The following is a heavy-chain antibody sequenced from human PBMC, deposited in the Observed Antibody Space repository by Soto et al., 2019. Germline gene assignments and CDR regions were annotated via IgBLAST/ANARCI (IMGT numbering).Heavy chain of an antibody. CDR3: SRSGGKNSLGGGMDV. CDR1: GFTFSSYG. J-gene: IGHJ6*02. Sequence: VQLLESGGGLVHPGGSLRLSCVASGFTFSSYGMHWVRQAPGKGLEWVAVIWYDGSNKYYADSVKGRFTISRDNSKNTLYRQMNSLRAEDTAVYYCSRSGGKNSLGGGMDVWGQGTTVTVS. V-gene: IGHV3-33*01. D-gene: IGHD3-10*01. CDR2: IWYDGSNK.